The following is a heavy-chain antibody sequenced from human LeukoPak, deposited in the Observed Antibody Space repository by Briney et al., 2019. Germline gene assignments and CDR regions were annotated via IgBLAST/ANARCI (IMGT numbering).Heavy chain of an antibody. CDR3: ARGWLAETTVVTPYNY. CDR2: ITPIFGTA. CDR1: GGTFRSNA. Sequence: ASVKVSCKASGGTFRSNAISWVRQAPGQGLEWMGGITPIFGTANYAQKFQGRVTITAVESMSTAYMGLSSLRSEDTAVYYCARGWLAETTVVTPYNYWGQGTLVTISS. D-gene: IGHD4-23*01. J-gene: IGHJ4*02. V-gene: IGHV1-69*01.